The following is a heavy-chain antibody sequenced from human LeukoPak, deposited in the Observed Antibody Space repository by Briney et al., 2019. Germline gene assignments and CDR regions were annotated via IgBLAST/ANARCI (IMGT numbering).Heavy chain of an antibody. CDR1: GYAFTSYY. CDR3: ARGGVGSGSYNIDNWFDP. CDR2: INPSGGST. J-gene: IGHJ5*02. Sequence: ASVKVSCKASGYAFTSYYMHWVRQAPGQGLEWMGIINPSGGSTSYAQKFQGRVTMTRDTSTSTVYMELSSLRSDDTAVYYCARGGVGSGSYNIDNWFDPWGQGTLVTVSS. D-gene: IGHD3-10*01. V-gene: IGHV1-46*01.